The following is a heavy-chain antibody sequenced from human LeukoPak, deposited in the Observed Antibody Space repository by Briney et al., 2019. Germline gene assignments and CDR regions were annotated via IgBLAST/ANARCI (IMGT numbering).Heavy chain of an antibody. CDR2: IYHSGST. CDR3: ARGNVVGATAPDAFDI. V-gene: IGHV4-38-2*02. CDR1: GYSISSGYY. J-gene: IGHJ3*02. D-gene: IGHD1-26*01. Sequence: SETLSLTCTVSGYSISSGYYWGWIRQPPGKGLEWIGSIYHSGSTYYNPSLKSRVTISVDTSKNQFSLKLSSVTAADTAVYYCARGNVVGATAPDAFDIWGQGTMVTVSS.